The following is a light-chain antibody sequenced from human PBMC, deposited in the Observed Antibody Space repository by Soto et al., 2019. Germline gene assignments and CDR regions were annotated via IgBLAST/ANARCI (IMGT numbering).Light chain of an antibody. V-gene: IGKV3-20*01. CDR1: QSVSSSY. J-gene: IGKJ1*01. CDR3: QQYGSSPPWT. Sequence: EIVLTQSPGTLSLSPGERATLSCRASQSVSSSYLAWYQQKPGQAPRLLIYGASSRATGIPGRFSGSGSGTDFTLTISRLEPEVFAVYYCQQYGSSPPWTFGQGTKVEIK. CDR2: GAS.